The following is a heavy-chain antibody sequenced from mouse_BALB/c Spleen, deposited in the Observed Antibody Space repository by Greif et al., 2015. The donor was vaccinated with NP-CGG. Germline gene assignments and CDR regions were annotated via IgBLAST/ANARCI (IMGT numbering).Heavy chain of an antibody. J-gene: IGHJ3*01. CDR3: ARGGTWFPY. V-gene: IGHV1-81*01. CDR1: GYTFTDYV. Sequence: QVQLQQPRPELGKPGASVKMSCKASGYTFTDYVISWVKQRTGQGLEWIGEIYPGSGSTYYNEKFKGKATLTADKSSNTGYMQLSSLTSEDSAVDFCARGGTWFPYRGQATLVTVAA. D-gene: IGHD3-3*01. CDR2: IYPGSGST.